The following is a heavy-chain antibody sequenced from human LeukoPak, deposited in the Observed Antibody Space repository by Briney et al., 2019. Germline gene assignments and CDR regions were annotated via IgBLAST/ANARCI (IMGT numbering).Heavy chain of an antibody. CDR1: GGSFSGYY. D-gene: IGHD3-10*01. J-gene: IGHJ4*02. CDR3: AGSRGAH. V-gene: IGHV4-34*01. Sequence: SETLSLTCAVYGGSFSGYYWSWIRQPPGKGLEWIGEINHSGSTNYNPSLKSRVTISVDTSKNQFSLKLSSVTAADTAVYYCAGSRGAHWGQGTLVTVPS. CDR2: INHSGST.